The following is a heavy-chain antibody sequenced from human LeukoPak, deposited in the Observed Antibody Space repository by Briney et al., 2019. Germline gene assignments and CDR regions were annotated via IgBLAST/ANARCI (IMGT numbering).Heavy chain of an antibody. J-gene: IGHJ6*02. CDR1: GFTFSSYG. CDR3: ARGNPTMVRVMDV. CDR2: IWYDGSNK. Sequence: GGSLRLSCAASGFTFSSYGMHWVRQAPGKGLEWVAVIWYDGSNKYYADSVKGRFTISRDNSKNTLYLQMNSLRAEDTAVYYCARGNPTMVRVMDVWGQGTTVTVSS. D-gene: IGHD3-10*01. V-gene: IGHV3-33*01.